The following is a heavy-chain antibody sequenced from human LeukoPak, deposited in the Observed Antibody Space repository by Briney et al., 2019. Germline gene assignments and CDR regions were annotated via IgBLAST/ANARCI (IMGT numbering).Heavy chain of an antibody. D-gene: IGHD4-23*01. CDR3: AKDLGYSGNSPFDY. CDR2: ISGSGGNT. J-gene: IGHJ4*02. CDR1: GFTFNSYA. Sequence: GGSLRLSCAASGFTFNSYAMSWVRQAPGEGLEWVSPISGSGGNTYYADSVKGRFTISRDNSKNTLSLQMNSLRAEDTAVYYCAKDLGYSGNSPFDYWGQGSLVTVSS. V-gene: IGHV3-23*01.